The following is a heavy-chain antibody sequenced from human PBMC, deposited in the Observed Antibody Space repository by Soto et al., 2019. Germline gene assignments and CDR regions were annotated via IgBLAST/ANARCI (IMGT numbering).Heavy chain of an antibody. D-gene: IGHD3-3*01. Sequence: ASVKVSCKASGYTFTSYYMHWVRQAPGQGLEWMGIINPSGGSTSYAQKFQGRVTMTRDTSTSTVYMELSSLRSEDTAVYYCARSITIFGVVEESYGMDVWGQGTTVTVSS. CDR1: GYTFTSYY. V-gene: IGHV1-46*01. CDR3: ARSITIFGVVEESYGMDV. CDR2: INPSGGST. J-gene: IGHJ6*02.